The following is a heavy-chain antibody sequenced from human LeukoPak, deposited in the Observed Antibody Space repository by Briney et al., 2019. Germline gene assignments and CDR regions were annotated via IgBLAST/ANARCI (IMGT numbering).Heavy chain of an antibody. CDR1: GFTFSDYY. CDR3: ARDSRPGYGGNTNFDY. J-gene: IGHJ4*02. V-gene: IGHV3-11*04. CDR2: ISSSGSTI. D-gene: IGHD4-23*01. Sequence: GGSLRLSCAASGFTFSDYYMSWIRQAPRKGLEWVSYISSSGSTIYYADSVKGRFTISRDNAKNSLYLQMNSLRAEDAAVYYCARDSRPGYGGNTNFDYWGQGTLVTVSS.